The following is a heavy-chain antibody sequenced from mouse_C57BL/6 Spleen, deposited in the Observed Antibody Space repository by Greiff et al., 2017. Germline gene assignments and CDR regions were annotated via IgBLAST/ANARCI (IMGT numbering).Heavy chain of an antibody. CDR1: GYTFTSYW. V-gene: IGHV1-52*01. Sequence: VQLQQPGAELVRPGSSVKLSCKASGYTFTSYWMHWVKQRPIQGLEWIGNIDPSDSETHYNQKFKDKATLTVDKSSSTAYMQLSSLTSEDSAVYYCARCDYGEGYAMDDWGQGTSVTVSS. J-gene: IGHJ4*01. CDR3: ARCDYGEGYAMDD. D-gene: IGHD2-4*01. CDR2: IDPSDSET.